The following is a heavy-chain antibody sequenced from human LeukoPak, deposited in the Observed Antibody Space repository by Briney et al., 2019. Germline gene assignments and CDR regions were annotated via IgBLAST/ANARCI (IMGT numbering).Heavy chain of an antibody. V-gene: IGHV4-39*07. J-gene: IGHJ5*02. CDR1: GGSISSSSYY. Sequence: ASETLSLTCTVSGGSISSSSYYWGWIRQPPGKGLEWIGSIYYSGSTYYNPSLKSRVTISVDTSKNQFSLKLSSVTAADTAVYYCARASSPYNWFDPWGQGTLVTVSS. CDR2: IYYSGST. CDR3: ARASSPYNWFDP. D-gene: IGHD6-6*01.